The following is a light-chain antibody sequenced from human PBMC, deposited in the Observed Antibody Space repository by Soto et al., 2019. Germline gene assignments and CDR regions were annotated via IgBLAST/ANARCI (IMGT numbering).Light chain of an antibody. CDR1: QRISTW. V-gene: IGKV1-5*01. CDR3: QQYSSHST. Sequence: EIELTQSPTALSAYVGARVNLTFRASQRISTWLAWYQQKPGKAPKVLISDASNLATGVPSRFSGSGSGTEVSLTISSLQPDDFATYYCQQYSSHSTFGQGTKVDIK. CDR2: DAS. J-gene: IGKJ1*01.